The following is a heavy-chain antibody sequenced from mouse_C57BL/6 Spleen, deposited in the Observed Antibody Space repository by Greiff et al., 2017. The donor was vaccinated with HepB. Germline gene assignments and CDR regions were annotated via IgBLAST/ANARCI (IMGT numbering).Heavy chain of an antibody. D-gene: IGHD1-1*01. CDR3: ASGTTVVATRYFDV. J-gene: IGHJ1*03. V-gene: IGHV1-81*01. CDR2: IYPRSGNT. Sequence: QVQLKESGAELARPGASVKLSCKASGYTFTSYGISWVKQRTGQGLEWIGEIYPRSGNTYYNEKFKGKATLTADKSSSTAYMELRSLTSEDSAVYFCASGTTVVATRYFDVWGTGTTVTVSS. CDR1: GYTFTSYG.